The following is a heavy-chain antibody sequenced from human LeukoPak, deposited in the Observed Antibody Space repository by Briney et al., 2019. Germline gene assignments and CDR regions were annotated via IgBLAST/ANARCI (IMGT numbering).Heavy chain of an antibody. CDR2: INHSGST. Sequence: PSETLSLTCAVYGGSFSGYYWSWIRQPPGKGLEWIGEINHSGSTNYNPSLKSRVTISADTSKNQFSLKLSSVTAADTAVYYCARDHDGAFDYWGQGILVTVSS. V-gene: IGHV4-34*01. CDR1: GGSFSGYY. CDR3: ARDHDGAFDY. D-gene: IGHD1-14*01. J-gene: IGHJ4*02.